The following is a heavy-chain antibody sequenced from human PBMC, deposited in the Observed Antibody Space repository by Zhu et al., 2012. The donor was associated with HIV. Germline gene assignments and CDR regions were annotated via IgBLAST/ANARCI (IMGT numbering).Heavy chain of an antibody. Sequence: QVQLQESGPGLLRPSETLSLTCTGSGDFVNPYKWSWIRQPPGKGLEWIGYIYHSGSTNYNPSLKSRVTISVDTSKNQFSLKLTSVTAADTAVYYCAREWSAFDIWGQGTMVAVSS. CDR3: AREWSAFDI. CDR2: IYHSGST. V-gene: IGHV4-59*02. D-gene: IGHD3-3*01. J-gene: IGHJ3*02. CDR1: GDFVNPYK.